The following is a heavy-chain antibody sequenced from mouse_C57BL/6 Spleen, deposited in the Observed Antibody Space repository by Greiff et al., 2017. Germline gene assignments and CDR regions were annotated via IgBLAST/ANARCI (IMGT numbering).Heavy chain of an antibody. V-gene: IGHV1-69*01. J-gene: IGHJ3*01. CDR1: GYTFTSYW. D-gene: IGHD1-1*01. Sequence: VQLKQPGAELVMPGASVKLSCKASGYTFTSYWMHWVKQRPGQGLEWIGEIDPSDSYNNYNQKFKGKSTLTVDKSSSTAYMQLSSLTSEDSAVYYCARGYYGSSLAYWGQGTLVTVSA. CDR3: ARGYYGSSLAY. CDR2: IDPSDSYN.